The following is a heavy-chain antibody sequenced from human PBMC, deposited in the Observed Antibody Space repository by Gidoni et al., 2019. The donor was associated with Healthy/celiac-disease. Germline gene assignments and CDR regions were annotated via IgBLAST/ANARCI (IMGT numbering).Heavy chain of an antibody. Sequence: EVQLVESGGGLVQPGRSLRLSCAASGFTFGAYAMHWGRQAPGKGLELVSGISWNSGSIGYADSVKGRFTISRDNAKNSLYLQMNSLRAEDTALYYCAKDMTGGYSRGTRGFDYWGQGTLVTVSS. V-gene: IGHV3-9*01. D-gene: IGHD6-13*01. CDR2: ISWNSGSI. CDR1: GFTFGAYA. J-gene: IGHJ4*02. CDR3: AKDMTGGYSRGTRGFDY.